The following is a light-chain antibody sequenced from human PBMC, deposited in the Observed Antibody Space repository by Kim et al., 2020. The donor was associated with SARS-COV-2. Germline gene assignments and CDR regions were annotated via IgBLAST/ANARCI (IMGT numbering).Light chain of an antibody. CDR2: KAS. J-gene: IGKJ2*01. V-gene: IGKV1-5*03. Sequence: CTLSASVGDRVIITCRASQSNSMWLAWYQQKPGKAPKLLISKASSLQSGVPSRFSGSGSGTEFTLTISSLQPDDFGTYYCQQYDNYFGQGTKLEIK. CDR1: QSNSMW. CDR3: QQYDNY.